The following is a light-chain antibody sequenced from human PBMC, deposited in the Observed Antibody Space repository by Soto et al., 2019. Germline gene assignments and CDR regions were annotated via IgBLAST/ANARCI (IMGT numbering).Light chain of an antibody. CDR2: EVS. CDR1: SSDVGGHNY. V-gene: IGLV2-14*01. Sequence: QSVLTQPASVSGSPGQSITISCTGTSSDVGGHNYVSWYQQHPGKAPKLIIYEVSIRPSGVSNRFSGSKSGNTASLTISGLQAEDEADYYCVSNRGYDFCVFGNGTKVTVL. CDR3: VSNRGYDFCV. J-gene: IGLJ1*01.